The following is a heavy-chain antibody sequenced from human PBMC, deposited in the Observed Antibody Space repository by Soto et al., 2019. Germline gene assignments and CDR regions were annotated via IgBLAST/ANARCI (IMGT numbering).Heavy chain of an antibody. Sequence: PGGSLRLSCAASGFTFSSYAMHWVRQAPGKGLEWVAVISYDGSNKYYADSVKGRFTISRDNSKNTLYLQMNSLRAEDTAVCYCASTSSRYWDPSGDYYYYYGMDVWGQGTTVTVSS. CDR2: ISYDGSNK. CDR3: ASTSSRYWDPSGDYYYYYGMDV. D-gene: IGHD2-8*02. V-gene: IGHV3-30-3*01. CDR1: GFTFSSYA. J-gene: IGHJ6*02.